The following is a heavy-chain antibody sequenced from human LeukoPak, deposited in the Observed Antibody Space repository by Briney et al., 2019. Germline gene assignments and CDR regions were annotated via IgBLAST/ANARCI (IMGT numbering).Heavy chain of an antibody. CDR3: ARDRSRVLDY. CDR2: INPNSGGT. CDR1: TXXX. J-gene: IGHJ4*02. D-gene: IGHD2-2*01. Sequence: TXXXXHWXXQAPXQGLXWMGWINPNSGGTNYAQKFQGRVTMTRDTSISTVYMDLSRLRSDDTAVYYCARDRSRVLDYWGQGTLVTVSS. V-gene: IGHV1-2*02.